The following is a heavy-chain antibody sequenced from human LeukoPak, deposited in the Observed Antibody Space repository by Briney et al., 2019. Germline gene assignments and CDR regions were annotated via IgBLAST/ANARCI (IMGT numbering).Heavy chain of an antibody. V-gene: IGHV4-34*01. D-gene: IGHD6-6*01. Sequence: PSETLSLTCTVSDGSISGYYWTWIRQPPGKGLEWIGEINHSGSANYNPSLKSRVTISVDTSKNQFSLNLTSVTAADTAVYYCARAMSIAARLQTIFDYWGQGTLVTVSS. CDR3: ARAMSIAARLQTIFDY. CDR2: INHSGSA. CDR1: DGSISGYY. J-gene: IGHJ4*02.